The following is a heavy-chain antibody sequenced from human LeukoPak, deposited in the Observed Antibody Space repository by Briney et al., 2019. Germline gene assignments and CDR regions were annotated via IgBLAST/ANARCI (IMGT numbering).Heavy chain of an antibody. CDR3: ARDRSSTSYEVYYYYMDV. Sequence: PSETLSLTCAVYGESFSGHYWNWIRQPPAKGLEWIGEINRSGSTNYNPSLKSRVTISVDTSKNQFSLKLNFVTAADTAVYYCARDRSSTSYEVYYYYMDVWGKGTTVTVSS. V-gene: IGHV4-34*01. CDR1: GESFSGHY. CDR2: INRSGST. D-gene: IGHD2-2*01. J-gene: IGHJ6*03.